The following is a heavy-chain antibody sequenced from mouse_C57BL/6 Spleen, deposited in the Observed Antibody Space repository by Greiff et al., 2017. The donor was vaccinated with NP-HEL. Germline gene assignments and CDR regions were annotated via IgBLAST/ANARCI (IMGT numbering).Heavy chain of an antibody. CDR3: ARDYGSSYAFAY. Sequence: QVHVKQSGPELVKPGASVKISCKASGYAFSSSWMNWVKQRPGKGLEWIGRIYPGDGDTTYNGKFKGKATLTADKSSSTAYMQLSSLTSEDSAVYFCARDYGSSYAFAYWGQGTLVTVSA. CDR1: GYAFSSSW. D-gene: IGHD1-1*01. V-gene: IGHV1-82*01. CDR2: IYPGDGDT. J-gene: IGHJ3*01.